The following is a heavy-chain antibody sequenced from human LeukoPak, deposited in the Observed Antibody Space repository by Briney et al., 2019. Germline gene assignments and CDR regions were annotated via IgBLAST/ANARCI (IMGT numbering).Heavy chain of an antibody. CDR3: ARDHSSGYYYLYY. Sequence: PGGSLRLSCAASGFTFSSYWMHWVRQAPGKGLVWVSRINSDGSSTSYADSVKGRFTISRDNAKNSLYLQMNSLRAEDTALYYCARDHSSGYYYLYYWGQGTLVTVSS. J-gene: IGHJ4*02. CDR2: INSDGSST. V-gene: IGHV3-74*01. CDR1: GFTFSSYW. D-gene: IGHD3-22*01.